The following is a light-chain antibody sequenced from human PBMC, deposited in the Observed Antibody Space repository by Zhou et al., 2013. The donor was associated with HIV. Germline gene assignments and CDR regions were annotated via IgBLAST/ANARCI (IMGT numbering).Light chain of an antibody. Sequence: DIQMTQSPTSLSASVGDRVTITCRASQGISESLAWYQQKPGKAPKLLLYATSRLEDGVPPRFSGSGSGTDYTLTISTLQPDDFAIYYCQHYKNFPVTFGGGTKVEVK. CDR2: ATS. CDR3: QHYKNFPVT. J-gene: IGKJ4*01. V-gene: IGKV1-NL1*01. CDR1: QGISES.